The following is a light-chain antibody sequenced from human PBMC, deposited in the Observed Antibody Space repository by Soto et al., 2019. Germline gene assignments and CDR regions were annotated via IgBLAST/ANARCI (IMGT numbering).Light chain of an antibody. CDR3: SSYTSSSTRV. Sequence: LTQPASVSGSPGQSITISCPGTSSDVGGYNYVSWYQQHPGKAPKLMIYDVSNRPSGVSNRFSGSKSGNTASLTISGLQAEDEADYYCSSYTSSSTRVFGTGTKVTVL. J-gene: IGLJ1*01. CDR2: DVS. CDR1: SSDVGGYNY. V-gene: IGLV2-14*01.